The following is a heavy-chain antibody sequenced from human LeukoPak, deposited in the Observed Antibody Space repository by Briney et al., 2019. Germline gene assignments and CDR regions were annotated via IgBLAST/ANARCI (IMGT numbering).Heavy chain of an antibody. CDR3: ARDRHSGYDFPFDY. Sequence: GGSLRLSCAASGFTFSSYGMHWVRQAPGKGLEWVAVIWYDGSNKYYADSVKGRYTIPRDNSKSTLYLQMNSLRAEDTAVYYCARDRHSGYDFPFDYWGQGTLVTVSS. CDR1: GFTFSSYG. D-gene: IGHD5-12*01. CDR2: IWYDGSNK. J-gene: IGHJ4*02. V-gene: IGHV3-33*01.